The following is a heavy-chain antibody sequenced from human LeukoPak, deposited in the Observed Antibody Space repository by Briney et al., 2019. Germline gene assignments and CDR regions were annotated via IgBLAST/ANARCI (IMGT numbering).Heavy chain of an antibody. CDR2: IYTSGRT. CDR3: SVAGS. D-gene: IGHD2-15*01. J-gene: IGHJ4*02. Sequence: SETLSLTCTVSGDSVSSKSWSWIRQPPGKGLEWIGHIYTSGRTSYKPSLRSRVTISVDTSKNQFSLKLNSVTAADTAVYYCSVAGSWGQGTLVTVSS. CDR1: GDSVSSKS. V-gene: IGHV4-4*09.